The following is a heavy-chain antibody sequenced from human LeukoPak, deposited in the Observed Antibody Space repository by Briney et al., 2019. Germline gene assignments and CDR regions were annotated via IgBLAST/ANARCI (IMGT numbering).Heavy chain of an antibody. CDR3: ARGPLLGSPMVDP. Sequence: PSETLSLTCTVSGGSIGSGSYYWSWIRQPAGKGLEWIGRIYTSGSTNYNPSLKSRVTISVDTSKNQFSLKLSSVTAADTAVYYCARGPLLGSPMVDPWGQGTLVTVSS. CDR1: GGSIGSGSYY. J-gene: IGHJ5*02. CDR2: IYTSGST. V-gene: IGHV4-61*02. D-gene: IGHD7-27*01.